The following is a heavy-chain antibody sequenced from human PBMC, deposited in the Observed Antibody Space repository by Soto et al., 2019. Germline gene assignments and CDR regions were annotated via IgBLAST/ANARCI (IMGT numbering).Heavy chain of an antibody. CDR2: INSDASHT. CDR3: VRDGHCITTSFYGIGFDP. D-gene: IGHD2-2*01. CDR1: GFTFSTYW. Sequence: EVQLVESGGGLVQPGGSLRLSCAASGFTFSTYWMHWIRQVPGKGLEWVSRINSDASHTSYADSVKGGFTISRDNAKNTLHLKMTSLRAEDTVVYYCVRDGHCITTSFYGIGFDPWGQGTLVTVSS. V-gene: IGHV3-74*03. J-gene: IGHJ5*02.